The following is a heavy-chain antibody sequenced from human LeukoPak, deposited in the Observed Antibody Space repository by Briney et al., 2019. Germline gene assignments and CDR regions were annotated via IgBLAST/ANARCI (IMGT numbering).Heavy chain of an antibody. D-gene: IGHD5-24*01. V-gene: IGHV3-23*01. CDR1: GFTFSRYA. Sequence: PGGSLRVSCAVSGFTFSRYAMSWVRQAPGKGLEWVCGISSSGESPYYADSVKGRFTISRDNSKNTLYLEINSLRAEDTAVYYCAKKSRDGYNPFDYLGQGTLVTVSS. CDR2: ISSSGESP. CDR3: AKKSRDGYNPFDY. J-gene: IGHJ4*02.